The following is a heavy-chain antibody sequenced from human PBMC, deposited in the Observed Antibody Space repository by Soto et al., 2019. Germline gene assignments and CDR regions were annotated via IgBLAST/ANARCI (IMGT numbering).Heavy chain of an antibody. Sequence: GASVKVSCKASGYTFSSYYMHWVRQAPGQGYEWMGIINPSGGGTTYAQKFQGRVTMTRDTSTSTVYMELSSLRSEDTAVYYCARYDYNGYYFDYWSQGTLVTVSS. CDR2: INPSGGGT. CDR3: ARYDYNGYYFDY. CDR1: GYTFSSYY. V-gene: IGHV1-46*01. D-gene: IGHD4-4*01. J-gene: IGHJ4*02.